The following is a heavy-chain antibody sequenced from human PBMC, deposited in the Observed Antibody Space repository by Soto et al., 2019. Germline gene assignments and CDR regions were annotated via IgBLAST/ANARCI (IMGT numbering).Heavy chain of an antibody. J-gene: IGHJ4*02. V-gene: IGHV4-34*01. CDR3: ARGSPNCTNGVCYVTN. CDR1: GGSFSGYY. D-gene: IGHD2-8*01. Sequence: QVQLQQWGAGLLKPSETLSLTCAVYGGSFSGYYWSWIRQPPGKGLEWIGEINHSGSTNYNPSLKGRVHKLVDTSKNQFALKLSSVTAADTAVYYCARGSPNCTNGVCYVTNWGQGTLVTVSS. CDR2: INHSGST.